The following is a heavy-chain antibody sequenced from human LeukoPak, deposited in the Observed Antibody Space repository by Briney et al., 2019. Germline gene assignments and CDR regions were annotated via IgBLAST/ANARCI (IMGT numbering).Heavy chain of an antibody. D-gene: IGHD3-16*01. CDR3: AKDGRFGDFDH. J-gene: IGHJ4*02. CDR1: GFNFSNFV. Sequence: GGPLRLSCVTSGFNFSNFVMSWVRQAPGNGLEWISSVSGSGGIPYYADSVKGRFTVSRDNSKNTLFLHMNGLRVEDTALYYCAKDGRFGDFDHWGQGTLVAVSS. CDR2: VSGSGGIP. V-gene: IGHV3-23*01.